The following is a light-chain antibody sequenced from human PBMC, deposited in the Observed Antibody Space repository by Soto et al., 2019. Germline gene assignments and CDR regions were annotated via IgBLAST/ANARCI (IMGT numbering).Light chain of an antibody. CDR1: QSISSY. Sequence: DIQMTQSPSSLSASVGDRVPITCRASQSISSYLNWYQQKPGKAPKLLVYSASSLQSGVPSRFSGSGSGTEFTLTISSLQSEDFAVYYCQQYNNWPPITFGQGTRLEI. V-gene: IGKV1-39*01. CDR2: SAS. CDR3: QQYNNWPPIT. J-gene: IGKJ5*01.